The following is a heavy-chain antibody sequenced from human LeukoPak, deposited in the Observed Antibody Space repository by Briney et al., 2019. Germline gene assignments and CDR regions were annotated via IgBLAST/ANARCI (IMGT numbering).Heavy chain of an antibody. CDR2: INSKVYSATA. D-gene: IGHD3-10*01. CDR1: GFSFNDAW. CDR3: AALGFGDFSDAYN. V-gene: IGHV3-15*01. Sequence: GGSLRLSCAASGFSFNDAWMVWVRQVPGKGRVGGGRINSKVYSATADYAARVMGRLTISSDDSKSALYRQMTSVKIEDTGAYYYAALGFGDFSDAYNWGQATLVTVSS. J-gene: IGHJ1*01.